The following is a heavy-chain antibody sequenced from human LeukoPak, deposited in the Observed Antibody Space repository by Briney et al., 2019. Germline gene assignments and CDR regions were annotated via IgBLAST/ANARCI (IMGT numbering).Heavy chain of an antibody. V-gene: IGHV1-46*01. CDR2: INPSGGST. J-gene: IGHJ6*02. Sequence: ASVKVSCKASGYTFTSYYMHWVRQAPGQGLEWMGIINPSGGSTSYAQKFQGRVTMTRDTSTSTVYMELSSLRSEDTAVYYCARAEAEKRRTGTTASYYYGMDVWGQGTTVTVSS. CDR1: GYTFTSYY. CDR3: ARAEAEKRRTGTTASYYYGMDV. D-gene: IGHD1-14*01.